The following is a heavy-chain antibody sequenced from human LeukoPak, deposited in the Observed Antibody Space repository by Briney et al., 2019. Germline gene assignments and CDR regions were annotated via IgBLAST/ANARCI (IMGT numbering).Heavy chain of an antibody. Sequence: ASVKVSCKASGYTFTSYAMHWVRQAPGQRLEWMGWINAGNGNTKYSQKFQGRVTITRDTSASTAYMERSSLRSEDTAVYYCASPFGSPRPDYYYYGMDVWGKGTTVTVSS. CDR2: INAGNGNT. D-gene: IGHD3-3*01. CDR1: GYTFTSYA. V-gene: IGHV1-3*01. CDR3: ASPFGSPRPDYYYYGMDV. J-gene: IGHJ6*04.